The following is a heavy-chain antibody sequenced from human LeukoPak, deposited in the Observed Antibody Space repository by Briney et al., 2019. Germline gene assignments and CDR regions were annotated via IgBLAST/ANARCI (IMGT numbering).Heavy chain of an antibody. Sequence: GRSLRLSCAASGFTFDNYAMHWVRQAPGKGLEWVSGISWNSGRIDYADSVKGRFTISRDSATNTLYLQMNSLRAEDTAIYYCVRDGEYSHGIDFDYWGQGTLVTVSP. CDR1: GFTFDNYA. D-gene: IGHD5-18*01. CDR2: ISWNSGRI. V-gene: IGHV3-9*01. CDR3: VRDGEYSHGIDFDY. J-gene: IGHJ4*02.